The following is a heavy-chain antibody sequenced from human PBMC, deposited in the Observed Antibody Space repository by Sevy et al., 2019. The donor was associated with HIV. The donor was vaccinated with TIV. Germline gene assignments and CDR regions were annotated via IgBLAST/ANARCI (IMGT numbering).Heavy chain of an antibody. D-gene: IGHD5-18*01. J-gene: IGHJ4*02. Sequence: GGSLRLSCAASGFTFSSYGMHWVRQAPGKGLEWVAVISYDGSNKYYADSVKGRFTISRDNSKNTLYLQMNSLRAEDTAVYYCAKDQEDTAMILDYWGQGTLVTVSS. CDR2: ISYDGSNK. CDR1: GFTFSSYG. CDR3: AKDQEDTAMILDY. V-gene: IGHV3-30*18.